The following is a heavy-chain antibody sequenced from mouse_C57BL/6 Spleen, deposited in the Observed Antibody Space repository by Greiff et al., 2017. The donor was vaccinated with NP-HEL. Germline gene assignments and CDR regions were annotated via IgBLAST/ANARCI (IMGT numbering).Heavy chain of an antibody. CDR2: IDPSDSET. CDR1: GYTFTSYW. CDR3: ATYSNDWYFDV. D-gene: IGHD2-5*01. V-gene: IGHV1-52*01. J-gene: IGHJ1*03. Sequence: QVQLQQPGAELVRPGSSVKLSCKASGYTFTSYWMHWVKQRPIQGLEWIGNIDPSDSETHYNQKFKDKATLTVDKSSSTAYMQLSSLTSEDSAVYYCATYSNDWYFDVWGTGTTVTVSS.